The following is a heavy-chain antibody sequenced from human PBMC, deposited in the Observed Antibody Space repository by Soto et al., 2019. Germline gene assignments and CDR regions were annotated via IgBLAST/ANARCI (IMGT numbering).Heavy chain of an antibody. CDR3: AGRYCSNGVCHLGLSDF. CDR1: GLTVSRCE. J-gene: IGHJ4*02. Sequence: VQLVESGGGLVQPGGSLRLSCAASGLTVSRCEMNWVRQAPGKGLEWLSYIGSRGSTTYYADSVKGRFTISRDNAKSALFLQLNSLRAEDTAIYYCAGRYCSNGVCHLGLSDFWGQGTLVTVSS. D-gene: IGHD2-8*01. CDR2: IGSRGSTT. V-gene: IGHV3-48*03.